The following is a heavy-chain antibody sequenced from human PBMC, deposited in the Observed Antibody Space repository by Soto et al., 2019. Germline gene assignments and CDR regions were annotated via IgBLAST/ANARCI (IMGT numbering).Heavy chain of an antibody. Sequence: QVQLVESGGGVVQPGRSLRLSCAASGFTFSSYAMHWVRQAPGKGLEWVAVISYDGSNKYYADSVKGRFTISRDNSKNTLYLQMNSLRAEDTAVYYCARETGGAFDIWGQGTMVTVSS. J-gene: IGHJ3*02. CDR2: ISYDGSNK. V-gene: IGHV3-30-3*01. CDR3: ARETGGAFDI. CDR1: GFTFSSYA.